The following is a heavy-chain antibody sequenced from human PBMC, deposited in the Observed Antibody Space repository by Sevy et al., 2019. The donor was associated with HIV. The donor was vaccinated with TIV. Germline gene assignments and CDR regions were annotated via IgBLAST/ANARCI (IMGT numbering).Heavy chain of an antibody. CDR2: IYYSWST. D-gene: IGHD3-9*01. J-gene: IGHJ4*02. CDR1: GGSISSGGYY. CDR3: ARGGFPGYPCDY. V-gene: IGHV4-31*03. Sequence: SETLSLTCTVSGGSISSGGYYWSWIRQHPGKGLEWIGYIYYSWSTYYNPSLKSRVTISVDTSKNQFSLKLSSVTAADTAVYYCARGGFPGYPCDYWGQGTLVTVSS.